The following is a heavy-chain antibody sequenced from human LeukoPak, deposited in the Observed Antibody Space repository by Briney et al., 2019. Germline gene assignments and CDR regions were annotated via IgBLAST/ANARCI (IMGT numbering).Heavy chain of an antibody. CDR3: TKAAAGSGDYGMDV. J-gene: IGHJ6*02. D-gene: IGHD3-10*01. CDR1: GFIFINYG. CDR2: ISHDGSNY. Sequence: PGGSLRLSCAASGFIFINYGMHWVRQAPGKGLEWVASISHDGSNYYYADSVKGRFTISRDNSRNTLYLQMNSQKVEDTAVFYCTKAAAGSGDYGMDVWGQGTTVTV. V-gene: IGHV3-30*18.